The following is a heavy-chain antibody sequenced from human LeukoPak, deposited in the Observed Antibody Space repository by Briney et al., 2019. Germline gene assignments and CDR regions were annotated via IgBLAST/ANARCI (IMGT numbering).Heavy chain of an antibody. V-gene: IGHV3-9*03. CDR3: AKGYYYDSSGYLTYSDY. CDR1: GFTFDDYA. CDR2: ISWNSGSI. D-gene: IGHD3-22*01. Sequence: PGRSLRLSCAASGFTFDDYAMHWVRQAPGKGLEWVSGISWNSGSIGYADSVKGRFTISRDNAKNSLYLQMNSLRAEDMALYYCAKGYYYDSSGYLTYSDYWGQGTLVTVSS. J-gene: IGHJ4*02.